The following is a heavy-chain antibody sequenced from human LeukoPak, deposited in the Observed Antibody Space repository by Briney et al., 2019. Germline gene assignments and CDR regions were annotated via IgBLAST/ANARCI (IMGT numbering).Heavy chain of an antibody. D-gene: IGHD3-22*01. CDR3: TIMHGYYDGSGYWVQ. V-gene: IGHV3-23*01. CDR1: GFTFSSYA. J-gene: IGHJ4*02. CDR2: ITTTGATT. Sequence: GGSLRLSCAASGFTFSSYAMSWVRQAPGKGLEWVAFITTTGATTSYAGSVKGRFTISRDNARDTLYMQMNSLRDEGTALYYCTIMHGYYDGSGYWVQWGQGTLVTVSS.